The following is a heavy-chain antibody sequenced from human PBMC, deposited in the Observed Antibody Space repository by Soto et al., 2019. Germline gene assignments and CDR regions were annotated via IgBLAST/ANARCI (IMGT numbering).Heavy chain of an antibody. CDR1: GGSFSAYY. CDR2: INHSGST. J-gene: IGHJ4*02. V-gene: IGHV4-34*01. CDR3: ARGVGYAGVDY. D-gene: IGHD5-12*01. Sequence: QVQLQQWGAGLLKPSETLCLTCAVYGGSFSAYYWSWIRQPPGKGLEWIGEINHSGSTTYNPSLKSRVTISVDRSKNQFSLKLSSVTAADTALYYCARGVGYAGVDYWGQGTLVTVSS.